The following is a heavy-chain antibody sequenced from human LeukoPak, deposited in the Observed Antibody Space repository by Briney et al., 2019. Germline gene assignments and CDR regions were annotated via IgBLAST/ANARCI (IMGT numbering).Heavy chain of an antibody. J-gene: IGHJ4*02. D-gene: IGHD5-12*01. V-gene: IGHV3-30*19. CDR3: ARDGPRRSGYDY. Sequence: GGSLRLSCAASGFTFSSYGMHWVRQAPGKGLEWVAVISYDGSNKYYADSVKGRFTISRDNSKNTLYLQMNSLRAEDTAVYYCARDGPRRSGYDYWGQGTLVTVSS. CDR1: GFTFSSYG. CDR2: ISYDGSNK.